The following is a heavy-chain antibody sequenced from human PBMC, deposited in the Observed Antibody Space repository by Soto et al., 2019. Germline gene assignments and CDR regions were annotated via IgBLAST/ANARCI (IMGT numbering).Heavy chain of an antibody. CDR1: GGSISSGGYY. CDR3: ARLSVTTVHNWFDP. Sequence: TLSLTCTVSGGSISSGGYYWSWIRQHPGKGLEWIGYIYYSGSTYYNPSLKSRVTISVDTSKNQFSLKLSSVTAADTAVYYCARLSVTTVHNWFDPWGQGTLVTVSS. V-gene: IGHV4-31*03. J-gene: IGHJ5*02. CDR2: IYYSGST. D-gene: IGHD4-17*01.